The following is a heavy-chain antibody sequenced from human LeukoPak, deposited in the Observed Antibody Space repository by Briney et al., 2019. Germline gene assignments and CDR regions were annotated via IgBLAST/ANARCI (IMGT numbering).Heavy chain of an antibody. CDR3: ARETSGALLY. J-gene: IGHJ4*02. V-gene: IGHV3-53*04. D-gene: IGHD1-26*01. Sequence: GGSLRLSCAASGFTVSSNYMSLVRQAPGKGLEWVSVIYSGGSTYYADSVKGRFTISRHNSKNTLYLQMNSLRAEDTAVYYCARETSGALLYWGQGTLVTVSS. CDR1: GFTVSSNY. CDR2: IYSGGST.